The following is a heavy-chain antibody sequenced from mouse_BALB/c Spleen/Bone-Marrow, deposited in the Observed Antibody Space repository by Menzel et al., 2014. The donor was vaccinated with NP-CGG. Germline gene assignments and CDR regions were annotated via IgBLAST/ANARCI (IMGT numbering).Heavy chain of an antibody. CDR1: GFNIKDFY. Sequence: VQLKQSGAELVKPGASVKLSCTASGFNIKDFYMHWVKQRPEQSLEWIGRIDPANGDTKYNPQFQGKATLTADTSSNTVSLQVSGVTYEDTAVYYCAKYYDALDYWGQGTTVTVSS. V-gene: IGHV14-3*02. CDR2: IDPANGDT. D-gene: IGHD2-4*01. CDR3: AKYYDALDY. J-gene: IGHJ2*01.